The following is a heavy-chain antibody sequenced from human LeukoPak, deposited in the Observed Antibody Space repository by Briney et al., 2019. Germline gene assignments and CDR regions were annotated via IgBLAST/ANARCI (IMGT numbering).Heavy chain of an antibody. D-gene: IGHD5-24*01. Sequence: SETLSLTCTVSGGSISSSSYYWGWIRQPPGKGLEWIGSIYYSGSTYYNPSLKSRVTISVDTSKNQFSLKLSSVTAADTAVYYCATVEMATISGWFDPWGQGTLVTVSS. CDR2: IYYSGST. CDR1: GGSISSSSYY. J-gene: IGHJ5*02. V-gene: IGHV4-39*07. CDR3: ATVEMATISGWFDP.